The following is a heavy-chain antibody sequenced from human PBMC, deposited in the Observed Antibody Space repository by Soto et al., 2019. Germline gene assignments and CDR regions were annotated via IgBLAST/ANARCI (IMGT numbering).Heavy chain of an antibody. CDR2: IWYDGSNK. D-gene: IGHD2-2*02. CDR3: ARGPDWVVVPAAIPAWYYYYYYGMDV. Sequence: QVQLVESGGGVVQPGRSLRLSCAASGFTFSSYGMHWVRQAPGKGLEWVAVIWYDGSNKYYADSVKGRFTISRDNSKNTLYLQMNSLRAEDTAVYYCARGPDWVVVPAAIPAWYYYYYYGMDVWGQGTTVTVSS. J-gene: IGHJ6*02. V-gene: IGHV3-33*01. CDR1: GFTFSSYG.